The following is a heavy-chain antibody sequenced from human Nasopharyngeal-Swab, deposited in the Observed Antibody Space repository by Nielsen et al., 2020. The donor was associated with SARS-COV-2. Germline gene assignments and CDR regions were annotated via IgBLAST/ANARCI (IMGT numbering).Heavy chain of an antibody. CDR1: GFTFSSYD. D-gene: IGHD6-13*01. CDR3: ARGEFRGGYSSGWYWFDP. J-gene: IGHJ5*02. V-gene: IGHV3-13*01. Sequence: GESLKISCAASGFTFSSYDMHWVRQATGKGLEWVSAIGTAGDTYYPGSVKGRFTISRENAKNSLYLQMNSLRAGDTAVYYCARGEFRGGYSSGWYWFDPWGQGTLVTVSS. CDR2: IGTAGDT.